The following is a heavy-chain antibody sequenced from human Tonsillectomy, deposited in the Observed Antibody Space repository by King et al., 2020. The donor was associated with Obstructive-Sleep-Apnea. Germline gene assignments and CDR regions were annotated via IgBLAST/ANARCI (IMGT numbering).Heavy chain of an antibody. CDR3: ARGPAFLTGLSSCAFDI. CDR1: GGSFSGYY. Sequence: VQLQQWGAGLLKPSETLSLTCAVYGGSFSGYYWSWIRQLPGKGLEWIGEINHSGSTNYNPSLKSRVTISVDTSKNQFSLKLSSVTAADTAVYYCARGPAFLTGLSSCAFDIWGQGTMVTVSS. CDR2: INHSGST. V-gene: IGHV4-34*01. J-gene: IGHJ3*02. D-gene: IGHD3-9*01.